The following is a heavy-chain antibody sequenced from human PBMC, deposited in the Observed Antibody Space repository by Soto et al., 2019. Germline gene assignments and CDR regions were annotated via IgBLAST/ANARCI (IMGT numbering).Heavy chain of an antibody. J-gene: IGHJ5*02. CDR3: ARGGYSYAKGPSNWFDP. D-gene: IGHD5-18*01. V-gene: IGHV1-69*13. CDR1: GCTFSSYA. Sequence: GASVKVSCKASGCTFSSYAISWVRQAPGQGLEWMGGIIPIFGTANYAQKFQGRVTITADESTSTAYMELSSLRSEDTAVYYCARGGYSYAKGPSNWFDPWGQGTLVTVSS. CDR2: IIPIFGTA.